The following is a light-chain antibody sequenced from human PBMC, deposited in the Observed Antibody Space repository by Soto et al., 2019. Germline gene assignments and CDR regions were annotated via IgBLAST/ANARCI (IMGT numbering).Light chain of an antibody. V-gene: IGLV2-14*01. Sequence: QSALTQPASVSGSPRQSITISCTGNSSDVGDGDFVSWYQQRPGNAPKLMIYKVSNRPSGVSNRFSGSKSGNTASLTISGLQAEDEADYYCCSYTRSYTWVFGGGTKLTVL. J-gene: IGLJ3*02. CDR2: KVS. CDR1: SSDVGDGDF. CDR3: CSYTRSYTWV.